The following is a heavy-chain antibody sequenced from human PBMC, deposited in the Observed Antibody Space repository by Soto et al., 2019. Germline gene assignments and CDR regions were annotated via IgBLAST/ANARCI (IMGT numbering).Heavy chain of an antibody. D-gene: IGHD3-22*01. CDR1: GFVFSDSY. V-gene: IGHV3-11*01. CDR2: ISRSGSTI. J-gene: IGHJ4*02. Sequence: GGSLRLSCVASGFVFSDSYMGWVRQAPGKGLQWISYISRSGSTIKYADSVKGRFTIFRDNAKNSVDLQLDSLRAEDTAVYYCVRVDLFYDSTGYCHFAYWGQGTQVTVSS. CDR3: VRVDLFYDSTGYCHFAY.